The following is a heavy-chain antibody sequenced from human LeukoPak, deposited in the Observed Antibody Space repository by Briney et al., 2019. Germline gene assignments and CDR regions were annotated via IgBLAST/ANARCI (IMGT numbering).Heavy chain of an antibody. J-gene: IGHJ4*02. D-gene: IGHD5-24*01. CDR1: GYTFTSYA. CDR3: ARGEMATITPGDY. CDR2: INAGNGNT. Sequence: ASVTVSCKASGYTFTSYAMHWVRQAPGQRLEWMGWINAGNGNTKYSQKFQGRVTITRDTSASTAYMELSSLRSEDTAVYYCARGEMATITPGDYWGQGTLVTVSS. V-gene: IGHV1-3*01.